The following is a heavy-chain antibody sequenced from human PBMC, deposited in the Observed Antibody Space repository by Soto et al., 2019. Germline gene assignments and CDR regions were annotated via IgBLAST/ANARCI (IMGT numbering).Heavy chain of an antibody. CDR2: ISSSTSYT. CDR1: GFTFSDYY. J-gene: IGHJ3*02. D-gene: IGHD1-26*01. CDR3: AGRRWEAFDI. V-gene: IGHV3-11*05. Sequence: QVQLVESGGGLVKPGGSLRLSCAASGFTFSDYYMSWIRQAPGKGLQWVSYISSSTSYTDYADSVKGRFTISRDNAKNSLYLHMHSLRAEDTAVYYCAGRRWEAFDIWGQGTMVTVSS.